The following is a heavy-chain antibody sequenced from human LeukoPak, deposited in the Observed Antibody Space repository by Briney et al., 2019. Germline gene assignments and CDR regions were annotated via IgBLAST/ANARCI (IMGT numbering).Heavy chain of an antibody. V-gene: IGHV3-74*01. D-gene: IGHD3-22*01. Sequence: GGSLRLSCAASGFTFSSYWMHWVRQAPGKGLVWVSRINSDGSSTSYADPVKGRFTISRDNAKNTLYLQMNSLRAEDTAVYYCARRIVTYYYDSSGSLDAFDIWGQGTMVTVSS. CDR1: GFTFSSYW. CDR2: INSDGSST. J-gene: IGHJ3*02. CDR3: ARRIVTYYYDSSGSLDAFDI.